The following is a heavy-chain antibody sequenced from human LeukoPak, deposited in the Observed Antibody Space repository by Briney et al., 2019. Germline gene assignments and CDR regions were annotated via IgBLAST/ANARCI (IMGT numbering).Heavy chain of an antibody. CDR1: GGSISSHY. D-gene: IGHD3-3*01. V-gene: IGHV4-59*11. Sequence: PSETLSLTCTVSGGSISSHYWSWVRQTPGKGLEWIGHIYHRGNTKYNSALKGRVTISDDASKNQFSLRLSSVTAADTAVYFCARGYDFWSGVMSDAFDIWGRGTKVTVSS. CDR3: ARGYDFWSGVMSDAFDI. J-gene: IGHJ3*02. CDR2: IYHRGNT.